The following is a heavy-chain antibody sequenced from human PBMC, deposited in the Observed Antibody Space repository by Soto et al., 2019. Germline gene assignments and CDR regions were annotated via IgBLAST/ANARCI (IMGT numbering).Heavy chain of an antibody. CDR3: AKGYSDSPKNSFDS. J-gene: IGHJ4*02. CDR2: VSGRSAAT. D-gene: IGHD5-12*01. CDR1: GFTFSNYA. Sequence: EVPLLESGGGFVQPGGSLRLSCAASGFTFSNYAMTWVRQAPGKGLEWVSVVSGRSAATYYADSVKGRFTISRDNSKNTVHLPINSLSAEDTAVYFCAKGYSDSPKNSFDSWGQGDLVTVSS. V-gene: IGHV3-23*01.